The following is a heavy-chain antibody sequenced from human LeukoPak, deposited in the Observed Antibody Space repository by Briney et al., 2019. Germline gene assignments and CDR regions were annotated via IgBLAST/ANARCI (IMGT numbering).Heavy chain of an antibody. CDR3: ARGFRADYYDSSGYDYNWFDP. Sequence: SETLSLTCTVSGGSMSTYYWSWIRQSPGKGLDWTGHIYYTGTTSYNPSLKSRVSVSIDSSKNQFSLKLDSVTAADTAVYYCARGFRADYYDSSGYDYNWFDPWGQGTLVTVSS. J-gene: IGHJ5*02. CDR1: GGSMSTYY. D-gene: IGHD3-22*01. V-gene: IGHV4-59*01. CDR2: IYYTGTT.